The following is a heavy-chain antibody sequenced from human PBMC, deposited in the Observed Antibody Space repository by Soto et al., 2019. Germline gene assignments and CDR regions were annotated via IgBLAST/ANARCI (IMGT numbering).Heavy chain of an antibody. CDR2: IYYSGST. Sequence: PSETLSLTCTVSGGSISSYYWSWIRQPPGKGLEWIGYIYYSGSTNYNPSLKSRVTISVDTSKNQFSLKLSSVTAADTAVYYCARATVTTSAGYYFDYWGQGTLVTVSS. J-gene: IGHJ4*02. CDR1: GGSISSYY. CDR3: ARATVTTSAGYYFDY. D-gene: IGHD4-17*01. V-gene: IGHV4-59*08.